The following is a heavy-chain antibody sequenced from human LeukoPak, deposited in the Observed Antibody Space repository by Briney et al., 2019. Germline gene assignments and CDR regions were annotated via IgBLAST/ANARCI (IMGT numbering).Heavy chain of an antibody. CDR3: ARSFTHRYYYYYMDV. Sequence: GGSLRLSCAASGFTFDDYGMSWVRQAPGKGLEWVSGINWNGGSTGYADSVKGRFTISRDNAKNSLYLQMNSLRAEDTALYYCARSFTHRYYYYYMDVWGKGTTVTVSS. J-gene: IGHJ6*03. V-gene: IGHV3-20*04. CDR2: INWNGGST. CDR1: GFTFDDYG.